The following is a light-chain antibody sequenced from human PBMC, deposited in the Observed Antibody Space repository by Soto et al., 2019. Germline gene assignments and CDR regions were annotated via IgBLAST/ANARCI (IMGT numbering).Light chain of an antibody. CDR1: QPVGTS. Sequence: EIVLTQSPATLSLSPGERDTLFCRASQPVGTSLAWFQHKPGQAPRLLLYGASNRATGIPATFSGSGSGTDFTLTISSLEPEDVAVYYCQQGYDWLVTFGGGTRVEIK. J-gene: IGKJ4*01. CDR2: GAS. CDR3: QQGYDWLVT. V-gene: IGKV3-11*01.